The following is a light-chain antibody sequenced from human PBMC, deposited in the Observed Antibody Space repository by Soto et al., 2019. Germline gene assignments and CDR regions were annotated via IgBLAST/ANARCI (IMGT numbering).Light chain of an antibody. CDR3: CSYAGSSTVV. Sequence: QSVLTQPRSVSGSPGQSVTISCTGTSSDVGGYNYVSWYQQHPGKAPQLMIYDVSKRPSGVPDRFSGSKSGNTASLTISGLQAEDEADYYCCSYAGSSTVVFGGGTKPTVL. V-gene: IGLV2-11*01. CDR2: DVS. CDR1: SSDVGGYNY. J-gene: IGLJ2*01.